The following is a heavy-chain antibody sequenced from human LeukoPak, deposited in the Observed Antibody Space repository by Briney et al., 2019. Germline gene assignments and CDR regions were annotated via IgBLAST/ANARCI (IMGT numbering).Heavy chain of an antibody. CDR3: ASGSYYFDN. CDR1: GGSIRSYY. CDR2: IYYSGST. J-gene: IGHJ4*02. V-gene: IGHV4-59*08. Sequence: SETLSLTCTVSGGSIRSYYWSWIRQPPGKALEWIGYIYYSGSTKYNPSLKSRATISVDTSKNQFSLKLSSVTAADTAVYYCASGSYYFDNWGQETLFTVSS. D-gene: IGHD1-26*01.